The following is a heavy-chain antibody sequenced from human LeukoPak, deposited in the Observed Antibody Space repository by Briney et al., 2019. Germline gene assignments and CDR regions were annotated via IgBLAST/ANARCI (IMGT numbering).Heavy chain of an antibody. J-gene: IGHJ4*02. CDR3: AKGGYSSGWRNYFDY. V-gene: IGHV3-23*01. Sequence: PGGSLGLSCAASGFTFSSYGITWVRQAPGKGLEWVSTISATGGSTYYADSVKGRFTISSDNSKDTLYLQMNSLRAEDTAVYYCAKGGYSSGWRNYFDYWGQGTLVTVSS. D-gene: IGHD6-19*01. CDR2: ISATGGST. CDR1: GFTFSSYG.